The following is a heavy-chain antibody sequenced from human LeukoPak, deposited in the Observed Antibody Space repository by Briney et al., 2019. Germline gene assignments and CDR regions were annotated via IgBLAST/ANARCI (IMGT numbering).Heavy chain of an antibody. CDR1: GYTFTGYY. CDR3: ATSRDGYNFHYFDY. V-gene: IGHV1-2*02. J-gene: IGHJ4*02. Sequence: ASVKVSCKASGYTFTGYYMHWVRQAPGQGLEGMGWINPNSGGTNYAQKFQGRVTMTRDTSISTAYMELSRLRSDDTAVYYCATSRDGYNFHYFDYWGQGTLVTVSS. CDR2: INPNSGGT. D-gene: IGHD5-24*01.